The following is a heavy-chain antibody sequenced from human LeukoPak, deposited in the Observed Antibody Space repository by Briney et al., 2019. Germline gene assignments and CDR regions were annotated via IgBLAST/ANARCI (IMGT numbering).Heavy chain of an antibody. CDR3: ARGRGFGELLFDY. V-gene: IGHV4-61*05. D-gene: IGHD3-10*01. J-gene: IGHJ4*02. Sequence: SETLSLTCTVSGGSISSSSYYWGWIRQPPGKGLEWIGYIYYSGSTNYNPSLKSRVTISVDTSKNQFSLKLSSVTAADTAVYYCARGRGFGELLFDYWGQGTLVTVSS. CDR1: GGSISSSSYY. CDR2: IYYSGST.